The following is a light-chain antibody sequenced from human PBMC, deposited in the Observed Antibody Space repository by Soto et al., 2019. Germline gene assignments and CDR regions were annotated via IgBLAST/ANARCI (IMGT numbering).Light chain of an antibody. Sequence: DVVMTQTPLSLSVAPVQPASISCKSSQSLLHITGETFLFWYLQKPGQSPQLLIYEVSTRVSGVPDRFSGSGSGTDFTLEISRVETDDVGFYYCMQSTQLPPTFGQGTRLEIK. CDR1: QSLLHITGETF. V-gene: IGKV2D-29*02. CDR3: MQSTQLPPT. J-gene: IGKJ5*01. CDR2: EVS.